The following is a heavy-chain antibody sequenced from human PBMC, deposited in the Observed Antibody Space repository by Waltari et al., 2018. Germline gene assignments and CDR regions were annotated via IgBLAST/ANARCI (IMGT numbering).Heavy chain of an antibody. CDR1: GFTFSSYA. D-gene: IGHD3-3*01. CDR2: ISGSGGST. Sequence: EVQLLESGGGLVQPGGSLRLSCAASGFTFSSYAMSWVRQAPGKGLEWVSAISGSGGSTYYAVSGKGRFTISRDNSKNTLYLQRNSLRAEDTAVYYCAKDGDDFPIYYYYYGMDVWGQGTTVTVSS. CDR3: AKDGDDFPIYYYYYGMDV. V-gene: IGHV3-23*01. J-gene: IGHJ6*02.